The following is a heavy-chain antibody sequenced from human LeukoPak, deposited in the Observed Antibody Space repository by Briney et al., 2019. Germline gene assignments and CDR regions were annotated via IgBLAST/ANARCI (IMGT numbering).Heavy chain of an antibody. D-gene: IGHD2-21*02. V-gene: IGHV4-59*01. CDR2: IYDSWST. J-gene: IGHJ4*02. CDR1: GGSTWSYH. Sequence: PSETLCLTCTVSGGSTWSYHWSWIRQPPGKGLETMGYIYDSWSTNYNPSLKSRVTISLDTTKIQFSPKLSSVTTADTAVYYCASERAYCGGDCDSAPGYWGQGTLVTVSS. CDR3: ASERAYCGGDCDSAPGY.